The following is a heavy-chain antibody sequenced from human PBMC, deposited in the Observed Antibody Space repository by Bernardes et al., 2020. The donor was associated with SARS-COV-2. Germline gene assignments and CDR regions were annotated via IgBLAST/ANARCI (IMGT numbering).Heavy chain of an antibody. D-gene: IGHD3-3*01. CDR2: IYYRWRT. CDR1: GGSISNANYY. V-gene: IGHV4-39*01. J-gene: IGHJ4*02. Sequence: SETLSLTCAVSGGSISNANYYWGWLRHPPANALEWIGNIYYRWRTNYNPSLKSRVTMSVNTSKNQFYLRLSSVTAADTAVYYCARLGNFDVWSGLGGDFDYWGQGTLVTVA. CDR3: ARLGNFDVWSGLGGDFDY.